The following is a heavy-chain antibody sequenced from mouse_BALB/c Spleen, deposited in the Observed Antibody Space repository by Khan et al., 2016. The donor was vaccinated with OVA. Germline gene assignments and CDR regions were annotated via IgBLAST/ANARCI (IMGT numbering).Heavy chain of an antibody. Sequence: EVQLQQSGTVLARPGTSVKMSCKASGFSFTSYLIHWVKQRPGQGLEWIGDIYPGNSATTYNQTFKDKAKLTAGTSTNTAYMELSILPNEDAAVYDCARGGYSSFAYWGQGTLVTVSA. D-gene: IGHD1-3*01. CDR1: GFSFTSYL. CDR3: ARGGYSSFAY. V-gene: IGHV1-5*01. J-gene: IGHJ3*01. CDR2: IYPGNSAT.